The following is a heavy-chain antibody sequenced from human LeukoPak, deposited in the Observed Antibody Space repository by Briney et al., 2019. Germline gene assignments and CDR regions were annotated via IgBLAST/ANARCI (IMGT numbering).Heavy chain of an antibody. J-gene: IGHJ5*01. D-gene: IGHD3-16*01. CDR3: ARDGGFGGPGGDNWFDS. CDR1: GFTVSAKY. V-gene: IGHV3-66*02. Sequence: GGSLRLSCAASGFTVSAKYMSWVRQGPGEGLDWISSIYSDGGTNYADSVKGRFTISRDNSKNTLYLQMNSLRPEDTAVYYCARDGGFGGPGGDNWFDSWGQGALVTVSS. CDR2: IYSDGGT.